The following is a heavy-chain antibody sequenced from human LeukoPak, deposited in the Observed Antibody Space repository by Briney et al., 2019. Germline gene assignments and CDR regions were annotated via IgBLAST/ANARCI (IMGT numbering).Heavy chain of an antibody. J-gene: IGHJ5*02. CDR1: GDSIRTYH. CDR2: ISDSGRT. Sequence: SETLSLTCTVSGDSIRTYHWSWIRQPPGKGLEWIGYISDSGRTNYNPSLRSRVSISPDTSKNQLSLRLSPVTAADTAVYYCARQFALTWFDPWGQGTLVTVSS. D-gene: IGHD3-16*01. CDR3: ARQFALTWFDP. V-gene: IGHV4-59*08.